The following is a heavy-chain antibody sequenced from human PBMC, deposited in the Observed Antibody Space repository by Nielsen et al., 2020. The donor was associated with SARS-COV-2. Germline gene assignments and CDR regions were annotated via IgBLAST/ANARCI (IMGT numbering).Heavy chain of an antibody. Sequence: SLKISCAASGFTFDDYAMHWVRQAPGKGLEWVSGISWNSGSIGYADSVEGRFTISRDNAKNSLYLQMNSLRAEDTALYYCAVGYSYGGANYWGQGTLVTVSS. D-gene: IGHD5-18*01. CDR1: GFTFDDYA. CDR2: ISWNSGSI. J-gene: IGHJ4*02. CDR3: AVGYSYGGANY. V-gene: IGHV3-9*01.